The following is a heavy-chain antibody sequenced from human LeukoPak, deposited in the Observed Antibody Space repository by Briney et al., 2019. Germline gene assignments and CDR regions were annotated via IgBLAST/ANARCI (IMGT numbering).Heavy chain of an antibody. D-gene: IGHD1-1*01. V-gene: IGHV1-18*01. CDR2: ISAYNGNT. CDR1: GYTFTSYG. CDR3: ARASRSTGTTQWYFDY. Sequence: GASVKVSCKASGYTFTSYGISWVRQAPGQGLEWMGWISAYNGNTNYAQKLQGRVTMTTDTSTSTAYMELRSLRSDDTAVYYCARASRSTGTTQWYFDYWGQGTLVTVSS. J-gene: IGHJ4*02.